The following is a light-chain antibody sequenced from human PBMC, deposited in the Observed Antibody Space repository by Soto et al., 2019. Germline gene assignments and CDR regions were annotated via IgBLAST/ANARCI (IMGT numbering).Light chain of an antibody. J-gene: IGKJ1*01. CDR2: GAS. Sequence: EIVMTQSPATLSVSPGERVTLSCRASQSVSIDLAWYQQKPGQAPRLLIFGASTRATGIPARFSGSGSGTEFSLTISSLQSEDFAVYYCQQYNNWPPWTLGQGTKVDI. CDR3: QQYNNWPPWT. CDR1: QSVSID. V-gene: IGKV3-15*01.